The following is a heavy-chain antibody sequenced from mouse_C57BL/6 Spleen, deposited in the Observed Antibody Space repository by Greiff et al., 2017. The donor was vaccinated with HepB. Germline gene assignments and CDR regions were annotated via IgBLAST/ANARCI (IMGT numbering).Heavy chain of an antibody. CDR1: GFTFSSYA. Sequence: EVQRVESGGGLVKPGGSLKLSCAASGFTFSSYAMSWVRQTPEKRLEWVATISDGGSYTYYPDNVKGRFTISRDNAKTNLYLQMSHLKSEDTAIYYCARDQGDYDWFAYWGQGTLVTVSA. V-gene: IGHV5-4*01. CDR2: ISDGGSYT. CDR3: ARDQGDYDWFAY. J-gene: IGHJ3*01. D-gene: IGHD2-4*01.